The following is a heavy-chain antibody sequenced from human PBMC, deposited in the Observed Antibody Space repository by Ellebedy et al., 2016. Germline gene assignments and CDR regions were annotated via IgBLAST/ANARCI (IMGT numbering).Heavy chain of an antibody. CDR2: INRSGSYT. V-gene: IGHV3-21*04. Sequence: GESLKISCAASEFTFSSYWMHWVRQAPGKGLEWIADINRSGSYTNYADSVKGRFAISRDNGQFSLYLQMNRLRVEDTGIYYCMRDGAGIDDQWGPGTLVTVSS. CDR3: MRDGAGIDDQ. J-gene: IGHJ4*02. CDR1: EFTFSSYW. D-gene: IGHD1-1*01.